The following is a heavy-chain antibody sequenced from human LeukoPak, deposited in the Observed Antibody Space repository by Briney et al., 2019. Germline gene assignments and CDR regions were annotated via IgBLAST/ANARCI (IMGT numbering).Heavy chain of an antibody. CDR2: ISSDGGT. V-gene: IGHV3-23*01. Sequence: GGSLRLSCAASEFNFDNYDMSWVRQILAKGLEWVSSISSDGGTFYADSVTGRFIMSRDKSRKTLYLQMNSLRTDDTATYYCAKGQNFGWWRAFHYWGQGSLVTVSP. J-gene: IGHJ4*02. CDR1: EFNFDNYD. D-gene: IGHD3-10*01. CDR3: AKGQNFGWWRAFHY.